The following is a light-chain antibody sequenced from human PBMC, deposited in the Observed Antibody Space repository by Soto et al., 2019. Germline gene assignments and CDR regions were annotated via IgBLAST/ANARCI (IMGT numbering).Light chain of an antibody. CDR1: SSDIGAYNY. V-gene: IGLV2-14*01. CDR3: SSYTSTSTLYV. CDR2: EVT. J-gene: IGLJ1*01. Sequence: QSVLTQPASVSGSPGQSITISCIGTSSDIGAYNYVSWYQQHPGKVPKLMIYEVTNRPSGLSNRFSGSKSGNTASLTISGLQAEDDADYFCSSYTSTSTLYVFGTGTKVTVL.